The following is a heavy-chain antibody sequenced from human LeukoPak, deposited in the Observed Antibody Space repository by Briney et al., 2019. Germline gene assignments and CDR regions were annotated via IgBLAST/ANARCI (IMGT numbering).Heavy chain of an antibody. J-gene: IGHJ4*02. D-gene: IGHD6-19*01. Sequence: ASVKVSCKASGYTFTSYYMHLVRQAPGQGLEWMGIINPSGGSTSYAQKFQGRVTMTRDTSTSTVYMELSSLRSGDTAVYYCARVAPYGQWLVSIDYWGQGTLVTVSS. CDR1: GYTFTSYY. CDR3: ARVAPYGQWLVSIDY. CDR2: INPSGGST. V-gene: IGHV1-46*01.